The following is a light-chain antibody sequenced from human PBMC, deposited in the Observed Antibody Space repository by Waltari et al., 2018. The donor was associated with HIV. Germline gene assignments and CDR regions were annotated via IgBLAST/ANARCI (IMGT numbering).Light chain of an antibody. CDR1: QGISNY. Sequence: DIQMTQSPSSLSASVGDRVTIPCQASQGISNYLNWYQQKPGKAPKLLIYDASLLYTGVPSRFSGSGSGTYFTLTISRLQPEDIATYYWQKYDDPSLTFGGGTKVQI. V-gene: IGKV1-33*01. CDR2: DAS. CDR3: QKYDDPSLT. J-gene: IGKJ4*01.